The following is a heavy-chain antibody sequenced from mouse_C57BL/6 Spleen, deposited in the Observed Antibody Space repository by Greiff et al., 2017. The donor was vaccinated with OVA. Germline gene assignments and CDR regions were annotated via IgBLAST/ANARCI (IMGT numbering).Heavy chain of an antibody. CDR3: ARWGYGGGFDY. J-gene: IGHJ2*01. D-gene: IGHD3-1*01. CDR1: GYTFTSYW. Sequence: QVQLKQPGAELVRPGSSVKLSCKASGYTFTSYWMHWVKQRPIQGLEWIGNIDPSDSETHYNQKFKDKATLTVDKSSSTAYMQLSSLTSEDSAVYYCARWGYGGGFDYWGQGTTLTVSS. CDR2: IDPSDSET. V-gene: IGHV1-52*01.